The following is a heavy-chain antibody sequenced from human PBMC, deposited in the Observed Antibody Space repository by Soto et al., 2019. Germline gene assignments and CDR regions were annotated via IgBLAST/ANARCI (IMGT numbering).Heavy chain of an antibody. J-gene: IGHJ6*02. CDR1: GFSLSTSGVG. Sequence: SGPTLVNPTQTLTLTCTFSGFSLSTSGVGVGWIRQPPGKALEWLALIYWDDDKRYSPSLTSRLTITKDTSKNQVVLTMTNMDPVDTATYYCAHVLVVVANYGMDVWGQGTTVTVSS. CDR2: IYWDDDK. CDR3: AHVLVVVANYGMDV. V-gene: IGHV2-5*02. D-gene: IGHD2-15*01.